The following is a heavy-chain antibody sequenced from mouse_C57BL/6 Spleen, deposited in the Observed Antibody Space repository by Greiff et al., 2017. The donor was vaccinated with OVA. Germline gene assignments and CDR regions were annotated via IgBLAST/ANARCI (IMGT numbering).Heavy chain of an antibody. J-gene: IGHJ4*01. D-gene: IGHD1-1*01. CDR3: ARIITTVVGYAMDY. CDR1: GYAFSSSW. CDR2: IYPGDGDT. V-gene: IGHV1-82*01. Sequence: QVQLKESGPELVKPGASVKISCKASGYAFSSSWMNWVKQRPGKGLEWIGRIYPGDGDTNYNGKFKGKATLTADKSSSTAYMQLSSLTSEDSAVYFCARIITTVVGYAMDYWGQGTSVTVSS.